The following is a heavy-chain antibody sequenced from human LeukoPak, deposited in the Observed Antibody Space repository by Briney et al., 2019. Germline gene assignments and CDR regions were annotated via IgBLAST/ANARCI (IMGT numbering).Heavy chain of an antibody. V-gene: IGHV3-23*01. CDR1: GFTFSSYA. CDR2: ISGSGGST. CDR3: AKAIFVVVVAAHFDY. J-gene: IGHJ4*02. D-gene: IGHD2-15*01. Sequence: GGSLRLSCAASGFTFSSYAMSWVRQAPVKGLEWVSAISGSGGSTYYADSVKGRFTISRDNSKNTLYLQMNSLRAEDTAVYYCAKAIFVVVVAAHFDYWGQGTLVTVSS.